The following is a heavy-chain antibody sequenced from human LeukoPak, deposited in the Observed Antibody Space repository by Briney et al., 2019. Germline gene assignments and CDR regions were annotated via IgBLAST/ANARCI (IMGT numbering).Heavy chain of an antibody. Sequence: SETLSLTCAVYGGSFSGYYWSWIRQSPGKGLEWIGEIKYTGSTNYNPSVKRRVTISGDTSKNQFSLHLSSVTAADTAVYYCARLGYCSGGSCNSYFQHWGQGTLVTVSS. CDR1: GGSFSGYY. V-gene: IGHV4-34*01. CDR3: ARLGYCSGGSCNSYFQH. D-gene: IGHD2-15*01. CDR2: IKYTGST. J-gene: IGHJ1*01.